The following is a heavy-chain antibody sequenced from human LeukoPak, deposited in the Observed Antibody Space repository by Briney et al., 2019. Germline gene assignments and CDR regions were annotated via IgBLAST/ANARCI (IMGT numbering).Heavy chain of an antibody. D-gene: IGHD3-22*01. CDR1: GYTFTGYY. J-gene: IGHJ5*02. CDR2: INPNSGGT. Sequence: ASVKVSCKASGYTFTGYYMHWVRQAPGQGLEWMGWINPNSGGTNYAQKFQGRVTMTRDTSISTAYMELSSLRSEDTAVYYCARGRTHDSSGLEVVPWGQGTLVTVSS. V-gene: IGHV1-2*02. CDR3: ARGRTHDSSGLEVVP.